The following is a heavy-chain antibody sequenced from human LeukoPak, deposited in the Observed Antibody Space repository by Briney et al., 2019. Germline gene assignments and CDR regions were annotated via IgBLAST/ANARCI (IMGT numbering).Heavy chain of an antibody. D-gene: IGHD3-9*01. J-gene: IGHJ4*02. Sequence: GGSLRLSCAASGFTFSNAWMNWVRQAPGKGLEWVSSISSSSSYIYYADSVKGRFTISRDNAKNSLYLQMNSLRAEDTAVYYCARGGPTYYDILTGYPSDYWGQGTLVTVSS. CDR1: GFTFSNAW. CDR3: ARGGPTYYDILTGYPSDY. V-gene: IGHV3-21*01. CDR2: ISSSSSYI.